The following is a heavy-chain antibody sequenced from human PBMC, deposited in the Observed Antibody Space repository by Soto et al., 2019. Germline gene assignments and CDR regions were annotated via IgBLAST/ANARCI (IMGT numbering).Heavy chain of an antibody. J-gene: IGHJ3*02. D-gene: IGHD2-2*01. CDR2: ISYDGSNK. Sequence: PGGSLRLSCAASGFTFSSYAMHWVRQAPGKGLEWVAVISYDGSNKYYADSVKGRFTISRDNSKNTLYLQMNSLRAEDTAVYYCARLEDEGLVPAATKALFFDAFDIWGQGTMVTVSS. V-gene: IGHV3-30-3*01. CDR3: ARLEDEGLVPAATKALFFDAFDI. CDR1: GFTFSSYA.